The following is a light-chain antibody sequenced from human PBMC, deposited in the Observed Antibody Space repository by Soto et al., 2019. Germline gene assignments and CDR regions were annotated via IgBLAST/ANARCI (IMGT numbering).Light chain of an antibody. Sequence: EIVLTQSPGTLSLSPGERATPSCRSSQSVNSNYLAWYQQKPGQAPRLLIYAASSRAAGFPDRFSGSGSETDFTLTISRLEPEDFAVYYCQQYGGSPWTFGQGTKV. V-gene: IGKV3-20*01. CDR3: QQYGGSPWT. CDR2: AAS. CDR1: QSVNSNY. J-gene: IGKJ1*01.